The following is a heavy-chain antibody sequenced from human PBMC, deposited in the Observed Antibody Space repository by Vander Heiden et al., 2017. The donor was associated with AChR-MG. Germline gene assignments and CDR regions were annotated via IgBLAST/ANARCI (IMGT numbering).Heavy chain of an antibody. CDR1: GGTFSSYA. CDR2: IIPIFGTA. D-gene: IGHD6-19*01. J-gene: IGHJ4*02. V-gene: IGHV1-69*06. CDR3: ATNGGLAVAGTIDY. Sequence: QVQLVQSGAEVKKPGSSVKVSCKASGGTFSSYAISWVRQAPGQGLEWMGGIIPIFGTANYAQKFQGRVTITADKYTSTAYMELSSLRSEDTAVYYCATNGGLAVAGTIDYWGQGTLVTVSS.